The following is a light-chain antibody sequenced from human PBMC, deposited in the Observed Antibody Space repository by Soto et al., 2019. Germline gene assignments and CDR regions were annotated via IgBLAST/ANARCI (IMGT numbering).Light chain of an antibody. V-gene: IGLV2-14*01. CDR3: SSFTSSMPNV. J-gene: IGLJ1*01. CDR1: SSDVGGYNS. Sequence: QSALTQPASVSGSPGQSITISCTGTSSDVGGYNSVSWYQQHPGKAPKLILYDVTDRPSGVSYRVSGSKSGNTASLTISGLQAADEADYFCSSFTSSMPNVFGSGTKLTVL. CDR2: DVT.